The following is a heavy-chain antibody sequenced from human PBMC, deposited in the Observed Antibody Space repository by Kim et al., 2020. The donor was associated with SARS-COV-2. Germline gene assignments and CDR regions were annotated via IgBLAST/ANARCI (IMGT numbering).Heavy chain of an antibody. Sequence: NHNPALKRRGTNSVDPSKSQFSLKLSSVTAADTAVYYCARGSQGFAYFDYWGQGTLVTVSS. J-gene: IGHJ4*02. D-gene: IGHD3-10*01. CDR3: ARGSQGFAYFDY. V-gene: IGHV4-59*09.